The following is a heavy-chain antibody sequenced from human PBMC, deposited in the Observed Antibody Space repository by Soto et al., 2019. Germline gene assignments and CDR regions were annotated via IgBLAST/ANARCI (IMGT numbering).Heavy chain of an antibody. CDR2: IYYSGST. J-gene: IGHJ4*02. CDR3: ARVTKAPGGDYVWTLRYFDY. CDR1: GGSISSSSYY. D-gene: IGHD3-16*01. V-gene: IGHV4-39*07. Sequence: PSETLSLTCSVSGGSISSSSYYWGWIRQPPGKGLEWIGNIYYSGSTNYNPSLKSRVTISVDTSKNQFSLKLSSVTAADTAVYYCARVTKAPGGDYVWTLRYFDYWGQGTLVTVSS.